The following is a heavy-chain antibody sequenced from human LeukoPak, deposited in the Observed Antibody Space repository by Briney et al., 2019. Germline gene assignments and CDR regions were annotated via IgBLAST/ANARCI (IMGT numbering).Heavy chain of an antibody. J-gene: IGHJ4*02. CDR1: GGTFSSYA. V-gene: IGHV1-69*04. Sequence: SVKVSCKASGGTFSSYAISWARQAPGQGLEWMGRIIPILGIANYAQKFQGRVTITADKSTSTAYMELSSLRSEDTAVYYCARDSIACGGDCYSLDYWGQGTLVTVSS. D-gene: IGHD2-21*02. CDR3: ARDSIACGGDCYSLDY. CDR2: IIPILGIA.